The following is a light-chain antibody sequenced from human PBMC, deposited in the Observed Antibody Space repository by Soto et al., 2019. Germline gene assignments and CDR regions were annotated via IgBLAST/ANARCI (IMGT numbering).Light chain of an antibody. CDR3: QQYTNWPRT. J-gene: IGKJ1*01. V-gene: IGKV3-15*01. CDR2: GSS. Sequence: EIVMTQSPATLSVSPGERATLSCRASQSVSSSLAWYQQKPGQAPRLLIYGSSTRATGIPARFSGSGSGTEFSLTINRLQSEDFAVYYCQQYTNWPRTFGQGTKVEIK. CDR1: QSVSSS.